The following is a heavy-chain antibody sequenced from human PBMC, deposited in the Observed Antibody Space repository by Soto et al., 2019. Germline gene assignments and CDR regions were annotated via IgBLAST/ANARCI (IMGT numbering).Heavy chain of an antibody. CDR1: GFTFSNAW. D-gene: IGHD1-26*01. V-gene: IGHV3-15*01. Sequence: EVQLVESGGGLVKPGGSLRLSCAASGFTFSNAWMSWVRQAPGKGLEWVGRIKSKTDGGTTDYAAPVKGRFTISRDDSKNTLYLQINSLKTEDTAVYYCTTLSGSYYDGYFDYWGQGTLVTVSS. CDR2: IKSKTDGGTT. CDR3: TTLSGSYYDGYFDY. J-gene: IGHJ4*02.